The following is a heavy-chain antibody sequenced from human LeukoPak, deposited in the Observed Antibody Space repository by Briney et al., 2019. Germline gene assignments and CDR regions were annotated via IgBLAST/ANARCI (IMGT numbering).Heavy chain of an antibody. V-gene: IGHV1-3*01. Sequence: ASVKASCKASGYTFTSYAMHWVRQAPGQRLEWMGWINAGNGNTKYSQKFQGRVTITRDTSASTAYMELSSLRSEDTAVYYCARDTAVAHFDYWGQGTLVTVSS. CDR2: INAGNGNT. J-gene: IGHJ4*02. D-gene: IGHD6-19*01. CDR1: GYTFTSYA. CDR3: ARDTAVAHFDY.